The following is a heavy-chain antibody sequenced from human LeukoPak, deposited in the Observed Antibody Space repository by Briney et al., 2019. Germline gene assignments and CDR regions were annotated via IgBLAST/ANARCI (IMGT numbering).Heavy chain of an antibody. CDR2: INPNSGGA. J-gene: IGHJ4*02. Sequence: ASVKVSCKASGYTFTGYYVHWVRQAPGQGLEWMGWINPNSGGANYAQKFQGRVTMTRDTSISTAYMELSRLRSDDTAVYYCARGDHYDILTGYQTPSHLSDYWGQGTLVTVSS. CDR3: ARGDHYDILTGYQTPSHLSDY. V-gene: IGHV1-2*02. CDR1: GYTFTGYY. D-gene: IGHD3-9*01.